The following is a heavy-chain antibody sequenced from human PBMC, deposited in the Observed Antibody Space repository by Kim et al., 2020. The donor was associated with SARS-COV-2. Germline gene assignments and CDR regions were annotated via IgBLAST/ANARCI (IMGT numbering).Heavy chain of an antibody. J-gene: IGHJ5*02. V-gene: IGHV3-11*06. Sequence: SGKCRFTISRDNAKNSLYLQMNSLRAEDTAVYYCASLGHYYYDSSGYLAWGQGTLVTVSS. D-gene: IGHD3-22*01. CDR3: ASLGHYYYDSSGYLA.